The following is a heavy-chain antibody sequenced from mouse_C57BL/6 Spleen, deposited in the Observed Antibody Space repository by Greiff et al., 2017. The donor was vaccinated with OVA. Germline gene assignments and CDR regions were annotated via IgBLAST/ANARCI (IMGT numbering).Heavy chain of an antibody. Sequence: EVKLQESGAELVKPGASVKLSCTASGFNIKDYYMHWVKQRTEQGLEWIGRIDPEDGETKYAPKFQGKATITADTSSNTAYLQLSSLTSEDTAVYYCASPLTAQATYAMDYWGQGTSVTVSS. CDR2: IDPEDGET. D-gene: IGHD3-2*02. CDR1: GFNIKDYY. CDR3: ASPLTAQATYAMDY. J-gene: IGHJ4*01. V-gene: IGHV14-2*01.